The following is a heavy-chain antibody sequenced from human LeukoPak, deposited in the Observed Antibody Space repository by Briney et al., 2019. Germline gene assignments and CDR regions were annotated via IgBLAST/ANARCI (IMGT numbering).Heavy chain of an antibody. J-gene: IGHJ6*03. CDR3: AKRYGSGSYRYYYMDV. D-gene: IGHD3-10*01. CDR1: GFTFSSYG. CDR2: ISGSGGST. V-gene: IGHV3-23*01. Sequence: GGTLRLSCAASGFTFSSYGVSWVRQAPGKGLEWVSAISGSGGSTYYADSVKGRFTISRDNSKNTLYLQMNSLRAEDTAVYYCAKRYGSGSYRYYYMDVWGKGTTVTISS.